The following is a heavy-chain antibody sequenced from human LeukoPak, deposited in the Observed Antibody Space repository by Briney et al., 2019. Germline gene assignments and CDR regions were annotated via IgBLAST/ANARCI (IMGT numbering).Heavy chain of an antibody. D-gene: IGHD2-2*01. V-gene: IGHV3-23*01. Sequence: SGGSLRLSCAASGFTFSSYAMSWVRQAPGKGLEWVSAISGSGGSAYYADSVKGRFTISRDNSKNTLYLQMNSLRAEDTAVYYCAKDRRSSTSCYGGFDYWGQGTLVTVSS. J-gene: IGHJ4*02. CDR1: GFTFSSYA. CDR3: AKDRRSSTSCYGGFDY. CDR2: ISGSGGSA.